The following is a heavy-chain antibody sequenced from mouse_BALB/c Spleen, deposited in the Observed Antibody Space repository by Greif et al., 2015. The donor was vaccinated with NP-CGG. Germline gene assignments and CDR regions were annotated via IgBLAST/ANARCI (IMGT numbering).Heavy chain of an antibody. CDR2: IYPGDGDT. Sequence: VQLQQSGAELARPGASVKLSCKASGYTFTSYWMQWVKQRPGQGLEWIGAIYPGDGDTRYTQKFKGKATLTADKSSSTAYMQLSSLASEDSAVYYCARGYYGPFAYWGQGTLVTVSA. CDR1: GYTFTSYW. J-gene: IGHJ3*01. V-gene: IGHV1-87*01. CDR3: ARGYYGPFAY. D-gene: IGHD1-1*01.